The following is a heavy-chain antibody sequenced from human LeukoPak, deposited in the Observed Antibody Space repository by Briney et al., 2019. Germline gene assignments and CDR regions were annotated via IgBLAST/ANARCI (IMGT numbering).Heavy chain of an antibody. CDR2: IIPIFGTA. J-gene: IGHJ4*02. CDR3: ARVIVDSSGYYMDY. Sequence: GASVKVSCKASGYTFTSYAMNWVRQAPGQGLEWMGGIIPIFGTANYAQKFQGRVTITADESTSTAYMELSSLRSEDTAVYYCARVIVDSSGYYMDYWGQGTLVTVSS. CDR1: GYTFTSYA. V-gene: IGHV1-69*13. D-gene: IGHD3-22*01.